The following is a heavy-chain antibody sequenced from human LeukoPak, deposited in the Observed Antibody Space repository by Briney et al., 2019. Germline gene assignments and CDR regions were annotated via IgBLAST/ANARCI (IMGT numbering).Heavy chain of an antibody. D-gene: IGHD1-1*01. CDR2: ISSSGSTI. Sequence: PGGSLSLSCAASGFTFSSYEMNWVRQAQGKGLEWVSYISSSGSTIYYADSVKGRFTISRDNAKNSLYLQMNSLRAEDTAVYYCADPRYADYWGQGTLVTVSS. J-gene: IGHJ4*02. CDR1: GFTFSSYE. CDR3: ADPRYADY. V-gene: IGHV3-48*03.